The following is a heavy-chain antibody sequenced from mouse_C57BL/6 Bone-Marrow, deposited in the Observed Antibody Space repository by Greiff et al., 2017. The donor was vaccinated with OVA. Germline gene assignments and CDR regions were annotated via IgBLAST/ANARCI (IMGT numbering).Heavy chain of an antibody. CDR1: GYAFSSSW. Sequence: QVQLQQSGPELVKPGASVKISCKASGYAFSSSWMNWVKQRPGKGLEWIGRIYPGDGDTNYNGKFKGKATLTADNSSSTAYMQLSSLTSEDSAVYFCAREGDYSNGYLDDGGQGTTLTVSS. CDR3: AREGDYSNGYLDD. J-gene: IGHJ2*01. CDR2: IYPGDGDT. V-gene: IGHV1-82*01. D-gene: IGHD2-5*01.